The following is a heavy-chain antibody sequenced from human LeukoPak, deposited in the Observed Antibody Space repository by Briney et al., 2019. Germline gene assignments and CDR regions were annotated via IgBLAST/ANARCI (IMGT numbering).Heavy chain of an antibody. Sequence: SETLSLTCTVSGGSVSNGNYYWSWIRQPPGKGPEWIGYIYFTGSTNYNPSLKSRVTISVDTSKNQFSLKQNSVTAADTAVYFCARGSVASAVMLSEYYMDVWGTGTSVTVSS. V-gene: IGHV4-61*01. J-gene: IGHJ6*03. CDR2: IYFTGST. D-gene: IGHD6-13*01. CDR1: GGSVSNGNYY. CDR3: ARGSVASAVMLSEYYMDV.